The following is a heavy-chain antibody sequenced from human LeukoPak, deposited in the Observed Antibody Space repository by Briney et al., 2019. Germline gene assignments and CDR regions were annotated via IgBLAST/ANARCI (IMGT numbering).Heavy chain of an antibody. CDR2: ISASGTSI. D-gene: IGHD1-26*01. V-gene: IGHV3-21*01. CDR1: GFTFSDYT. Sequence: GGSLRLSCATPGFTFSDYTMNWVRQAPGKGLEWVSFISASGTSIYYADSVRGRFTISRDNAKNSLYLQMNSLRAEDTAVYYCARDGTWGPGTLVTVSS. CDR3: ARDGT. J-gene: IGHJ5*02.